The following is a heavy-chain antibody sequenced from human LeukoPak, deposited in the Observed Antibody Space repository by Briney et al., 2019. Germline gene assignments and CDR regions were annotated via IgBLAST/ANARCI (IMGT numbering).Heavy chain of an antibody. J-gene: IGHJ6*03. D-gene: IGHD6-6*01. CDR2: INHSGST. Sequence: SETLSLTCAVYGGSFSGYYWSWIRQPPGKGLEWIGEINHSGSTNYNPSLKSRVTISVDTSKNQFSLKLSSVTAADTAVYYCASPPARLKTTGCYYYYMDVWGKGTTVTVSS. CDR3: ASPPARLKTTGCYYYYMDV. CDR1: GGSFSGYY. V-gene: IGHV4-34*01.